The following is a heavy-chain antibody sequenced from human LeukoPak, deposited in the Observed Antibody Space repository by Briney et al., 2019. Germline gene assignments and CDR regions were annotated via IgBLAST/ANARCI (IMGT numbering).Heavy chain of an antibody. CDR3: VKMVGFGELLTY. J-gene: IGHJ4*02. CDR2: ISSSSSYI. D-gene: IGHD3-10*01. CDR1: GFTFSSYS. Sequence: GTSLRLSCAASGFTFSSYSMNWVRQAPGKGLEWVSSISSSSSYIYYADSVKGRFTISRDNAKNSLYLQMYSLRAEDTAVYYCVKMVGFGELLTYWGQGALVTVSS. V-gene: IGHV3-21*04.